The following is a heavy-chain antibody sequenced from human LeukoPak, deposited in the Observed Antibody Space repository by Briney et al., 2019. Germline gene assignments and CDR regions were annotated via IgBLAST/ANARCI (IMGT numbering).Heavy chain of an antibody. CDR3: ARQEYYYDSSGYLRDAFDI. CDR1: GGSISSYY. V-gene: IGHV4-4*07. D-gene: IGHD3-22*01. J-gene: IGHJ3*02. CDR2: IYTSGSS. Sequence: PSETLSLTCTVSGGSISSYYWSWIRQPAGKGLEWIGRIYTSGSSNYNPSLKSRVTMSVDTSKNQLSLNLSSVTAADTAVYYCARQEYYYDSSGYLRDAFDIWGQGTMVTVSS.